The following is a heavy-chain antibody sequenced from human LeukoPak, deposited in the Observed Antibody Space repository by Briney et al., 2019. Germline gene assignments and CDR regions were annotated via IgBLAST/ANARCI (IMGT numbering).Heavy chain of an antibody. Sequence: PSETLSLTCAVYGGSFSSYYWSWIRQPPGKGLEWIGEINHSGSTNYNPSLKSRVTISVDTSKNQFSLKLSSVTAADTAVYYCARGGYSGSYYGVYDYWGQGTLVTVSS. CDR1: GGSFSSYY. CDR3: ARGGYSGSYYGVYDY. J-gene: IGHJ4*02. CDR2: INHSGST. V-gene: IGHV4-34*01. D-gene: IGHD1-26*01.